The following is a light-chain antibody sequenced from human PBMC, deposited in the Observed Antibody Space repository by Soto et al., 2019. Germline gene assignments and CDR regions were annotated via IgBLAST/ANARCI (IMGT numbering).Light chain of an antibody. CDR2: DVS. Sequence: QSALTQPASVSGSPGQSITISCTGTSSDVGGYNYVSWYQQHPAKAPKVMIYDVSNRPSGVSNRFSGSKSGNTASLTISGLQAEHEADFYCYSYTSSRTSVFATGPQLTGL. CDR3: YSYTSSRTSV. CDR1: SSDVGGYNY. V-gene: IGLV2-14*03. J-gene: IGLJ1*01.